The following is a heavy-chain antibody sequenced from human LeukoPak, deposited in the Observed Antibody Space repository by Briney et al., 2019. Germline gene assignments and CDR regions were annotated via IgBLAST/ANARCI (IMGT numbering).Heavy chain of an antibody. D-gene: IGHD2-8*01. CDR1: GFTFSSYA. CDR3: AKSPKAYQNGYYFDY. CDR2: TSGSGGST. J-gene: IGHJ4*02. V-gene: IGHV3-23*01. Sequence: GGSLRLSCAASGFTFSSYAMSWVRQAPGKGLEWVSATSGSGGSTYYADSVKGRFTISRDNSKNTLYLQMNSLRAEDTAVYYCAKSPKAYQNGYYFDYWGQGTLVTVSS.